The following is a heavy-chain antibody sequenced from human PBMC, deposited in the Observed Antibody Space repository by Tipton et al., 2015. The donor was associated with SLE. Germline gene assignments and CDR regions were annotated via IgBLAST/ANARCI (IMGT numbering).Heavy chain of an antibody. J-gene: IGHJ6*03. Sequence: SLRLSCAASGFTFSSYAMHWVRQAPGKGLEWVAVISYDGSNKYYADSVKGRFTISRDSSKNTLYLQMNSLRLEDTAVYYCARDRLETYPNPHYCMDVWGKGTTVTVSS. D-gene: IGHD1-1*01. CDR2: ISYDGSNK. CDR3: ARDRLETYPNPHYCMDV. V-gene: IGHV3-30*14. CDR1: GFTFSSYA.